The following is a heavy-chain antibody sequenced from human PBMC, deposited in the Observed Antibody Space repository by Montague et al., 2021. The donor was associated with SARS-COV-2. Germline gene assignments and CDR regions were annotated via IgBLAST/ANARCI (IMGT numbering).Heavy chain of an antibody. CDR2: FYHGGST. CDR3: ARAAMSTVTKTDY. V-gene: IGHV4-38-2*02. D-gene: IGHD4-17*01. J-gene: IGHJ4*02. Sequence: SETLSLTCTVSGYSINSGYHWGWIRQPPGKGLEWIGSFYHGGSTYYNPSLKSRGTISGDTSKNQFSLKLSSVTAADTAVYYCARAAMSTVTKTDYWGQGTLVTVSS. CDR1: GYSINSGYH.